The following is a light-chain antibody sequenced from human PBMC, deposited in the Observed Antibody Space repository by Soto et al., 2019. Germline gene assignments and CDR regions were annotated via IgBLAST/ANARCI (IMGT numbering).Light chain of an antibody. CDR2: GAS. J-gene: IGKJ2*01. V-gene: IGKV3-20*01. Sequence: EIVLTQSPGTLSLSPGERATLSCRASQSVSSSYLAWYQQKPGQAPRLLIYGASNRATGIPDRFSGSGSGTDFTLTISSREPEDFAVYYCQQYGSSPGTFGQGTKLEIK. CDR3: QQYGSSPGT. CDR1: QSVSSSY.